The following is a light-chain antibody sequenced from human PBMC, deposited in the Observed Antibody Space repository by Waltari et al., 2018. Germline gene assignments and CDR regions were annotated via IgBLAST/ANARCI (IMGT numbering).Light chain of an antibody. CDR1: RGSIARNY. Sequence: NFMLTQPHSVSESTGKTVTISYTRSRGSIARNYIQWFQQRPGSHPTTCTYDASLSPPVVPDRFSRSIDSSSTSASLTISGLKTDDEADYYCQSYDGINWMFGGGTKLTVL. CDR2: DAS. CDR3: QSYDGINWM. V-gene: IGLV6-57*01. J-gene: IGLJ3*02.